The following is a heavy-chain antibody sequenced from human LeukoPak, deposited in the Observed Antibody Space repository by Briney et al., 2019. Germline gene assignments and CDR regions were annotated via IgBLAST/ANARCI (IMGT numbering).Heavy chain of an antibody. CDR1: GFTFHTYA. V-gene: IGHV3-48*04. J-gene: IGHJ4*02. CDR3: ARDPGSGYEEHFDY. Sequence: PGGSLRLSCAASGFTFHTYAMIWVRQAPGKGLEWVSYISSSGSTMYYTDSVKGRFTISRDNAKDSLYLQMNSLRAEDTAVYYCARDPGSGYEEHFDYWGQGTLVTVSS. D-gene: IGHD5-12*01. CDR2: ISSSGSTM.